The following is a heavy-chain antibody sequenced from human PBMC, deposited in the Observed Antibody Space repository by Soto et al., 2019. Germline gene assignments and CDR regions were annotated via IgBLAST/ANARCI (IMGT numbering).Heavy chain of an antibody. CDR1: GGSIRSYY. CDR3: ARYSYNFDD. Sequence: SETLSLTCSVSGGSIRSYYWSWIRQPPGKGLEWIGYIYYSGSTDYNPSLKSRVTISVDTSNNQFSLKLRSVTAADTAVYYCARYSYNFDDWGQGILVTVSS. J-gene: IGHJ4*02. CDR2: IYYSGST. D-gene: IGHD2-21*01. V-gene: IGHV4-59*01.